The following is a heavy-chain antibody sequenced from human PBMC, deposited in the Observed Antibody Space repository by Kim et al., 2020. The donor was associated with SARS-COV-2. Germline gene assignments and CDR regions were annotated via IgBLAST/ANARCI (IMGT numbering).Heavy chain of an antibody. CDR2: ISGSGGST. D-gene: IGHD2-2*02. Sequence: GGSLRLSCAASGFTFSSYAMSWVRQAPGKGLEWVSAISGSGGSTYYADSVKGRFTISRDNSKNTLYLQMNSLRAEDTAVYYCAKGPKVPVVVPAALHTLWLPYIDYWGQGTLVTVSS. CDR3: AKGPKVPVVVPAALHTLWLPYIDY. V-gene: IGHV3-23*01. CDR1: GFTFSSYA. J-gene: IGHJ4*02.